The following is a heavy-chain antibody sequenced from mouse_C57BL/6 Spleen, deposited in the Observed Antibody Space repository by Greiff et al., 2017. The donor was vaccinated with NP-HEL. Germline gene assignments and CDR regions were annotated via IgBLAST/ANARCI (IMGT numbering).Heavy chain of an antibody. D-gene: IGHD2-3*01. CDR1: GYTFTDYY. CDR2: IYPGSGNT. Sequence: VHVKQSGAELVRPGASVKLSCKASGYTFTDYYINWVKQRPGQGLEWIARIYPGSGNTYYNEKFKGKATLTAEKSSSTAYMQLSSLTSEDSAVYFCARDGYYLYAMDYWGQGTSVTVSS. J-gene: IGHJ4*01. CDR3: ARDGYYLYAMDY. V-gene: IGHV1-76*01.